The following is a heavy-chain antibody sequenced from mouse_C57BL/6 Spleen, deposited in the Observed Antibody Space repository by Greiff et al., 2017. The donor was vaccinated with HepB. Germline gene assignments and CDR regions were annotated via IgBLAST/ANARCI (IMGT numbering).Heavy chain of an antibody. J-gene: IGHJ1*03. CDR1: GYAFTNYL. V-gene: IGHV1-54*01. Sequence: VQLQQSGAELVRPGPSVKVSCKASGYAFTNYLIEWVKQRPGQGLEWIGVINPGSGGTNYNEKFKGKATLTADKSSSTAYMQLSSLTSEDSAVYFCARGTDPWYFDVWGTGTTVTVSS. D-gene: IGHD3-3*01. CDR2: INPGSGGT. CDR3: ARGTDPWYFDV.